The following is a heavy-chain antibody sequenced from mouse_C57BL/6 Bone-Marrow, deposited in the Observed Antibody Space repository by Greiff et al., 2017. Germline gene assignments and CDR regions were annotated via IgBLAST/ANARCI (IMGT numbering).Heavy chain of an antibody. CDR1: GYTFTSYG. CDR2: IYPRSGNT. CDR3: ARSSYGSSYGGY. D-gene: IGHD1-1*01. V-gene: IGHV1-81*01. J-gene: IGHJ2*01. Sequence: LVESGAELARPGASVKLSCTASGYTFTSYGISWVKQRTGQGLEWIGEIYPRSGNTYYNEKFKGKATLTADKSSSTAYMELRSLTSEDSAVYFCARSSYGSSYGGYWGQGTTLTVSS.